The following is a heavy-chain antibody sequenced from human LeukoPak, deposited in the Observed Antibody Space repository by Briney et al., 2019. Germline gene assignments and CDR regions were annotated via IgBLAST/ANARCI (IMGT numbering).Heavy chain of an antibody. D-gene: IGHD3-9*01. V-gene: IGHV1-18*01. Sequence: GASVKVSCKASGYTFTSYDINWVRQAPGQGLEWMGWISAYNGNTNYAQKLQGRVTMTTDTSTSTAYMELRSLRSDDTAVYYCARGGYDILTGYPVDYWGQGTLVTVSS. J-gene: IGHJ4*02. CDR2: ISAYNGNT. CDR1: GYTFTSYD. CDR3: ARGGYDILTGYPVDY.